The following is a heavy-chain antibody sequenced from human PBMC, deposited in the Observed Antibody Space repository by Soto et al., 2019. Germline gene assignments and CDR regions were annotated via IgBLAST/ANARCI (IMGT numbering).Heavy chain of an antibody. V-gene: IGHV1-8*01. D-gene: IGHD4-17*01. J-gene: IGHJ4*02. CDR3: ARLLVTTPFVGFDY. Sequence: SVKVSCKASGYTFTSYEINWVRQATGQGLEWMGWMNPNSGNTGYAQKLQGRVTMTRNTSISTAYMELSSLRSEDTAVYYGARLLVTTPFVGFDYWGQGTLVTVSS. CDR1: GYTFTSYE. CDR2: MNPNSGNT.